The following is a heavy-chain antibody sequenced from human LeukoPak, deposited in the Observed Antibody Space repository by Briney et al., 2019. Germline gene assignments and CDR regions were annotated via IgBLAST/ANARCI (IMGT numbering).Heavy chain of an antibody. J-gene: IGHJ1*01. V-gene: IGHV4-39*07. CDR2: LYHSGTT. Sequence: PSETLSLTCTVSGGSISSSSYYWGWIRQPPGKGLEWIGSLYHSGTTYYNPSLKSRVTMSVDTSKNQFSLKLSSVTAADTAVYYCARSQQLVDQYFQHWGQGTLVTVSS. CDR1: GGSISSSSYY. CDR3: ARSQQLVDQYFQH. D-gene: IGHD6-13*01.